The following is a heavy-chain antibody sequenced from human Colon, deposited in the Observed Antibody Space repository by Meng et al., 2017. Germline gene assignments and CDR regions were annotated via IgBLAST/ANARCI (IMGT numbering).Heavy chain of an antibody. CDR3: ARGLFDY. CDR1: GGSISTGGYY. J-gene: IGHJ4*02. CDR2: IYYSGRT. Sequence: HVALQESGPGLVKPSQTLPLICTVSGGSISTGGYYWSWIRQLPGKGLEWIGYIYYSGRTYYNPSLRSLVSISVDTSKNQFSLKLSSVTAADTAVYYCARGLFDYWGQGTLVTVSS. V-gene: IGHV4-31*01.